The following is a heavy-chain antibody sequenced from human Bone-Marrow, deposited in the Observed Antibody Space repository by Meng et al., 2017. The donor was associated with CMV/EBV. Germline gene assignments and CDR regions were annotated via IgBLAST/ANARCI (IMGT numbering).Heavy chain of an antibody. CDR1: GGTFSSYT. CDR3: ARSLGGCSSTSCLDYYYGMDV. J-gene: IGHJ6*02. CDR2: IIPIFGTA. D-gene: IGHD2-2*01. Sequence: SVKVSCKASGGTFSSYTISWVRQAPGQGLEWMGGIIPIFGTANYAQKFQGRVTITTDESTSTAYMELSSLRSEDTAVYYCARSLGGCSSTSCLDYYYGMDVWGQGTTVTVSS. V-gene: IGHV1-69*05.